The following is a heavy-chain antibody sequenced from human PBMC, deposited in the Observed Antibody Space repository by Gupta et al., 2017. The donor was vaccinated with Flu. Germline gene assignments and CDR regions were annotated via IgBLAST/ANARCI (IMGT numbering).Heavy chain of an antibody. Sequence: EVQLVESAGGLVQPGGSLRLSCAASGFTFSRYWMHWVRQALGKGLGWVSRINSDGSSTSYADSVKFLFTNSRDNAKNTLYLQMNSLRAEETAVYYCARQGGYCSSTSCYTPALTFWGQGTMVTVSS. J-gene: IGHJ3*01. CDR2: INSDGSST. CDR3: ARQGGYCSSTSCYTPALTF. CDR1: GFTFSRYW. D-gene: IGHD2-2*02. V-gene: IGHV3-74*01.